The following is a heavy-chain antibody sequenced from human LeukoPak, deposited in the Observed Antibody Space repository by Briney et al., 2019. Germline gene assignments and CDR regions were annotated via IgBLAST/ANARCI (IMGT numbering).Heavy chain of an antibody. V-gene: IGHV4-4*07. CDR3: AIAEYCGGDCYLDY. D-gene: IGHD2-21*01. J-gene: IGHJ4*02. Sequence: SETLSLTCTVSGDSISTYYWSWIRQPAGKGLEWVGRVYTSGNTNYNPSLKSRVTMSVDTSRNQFSLRLSSATAADTAVYYCAIAEYCGGDCYLDYWGQGTLVTVSS. CDR2: VYTSGNT. CDR1: GDSISTYY.